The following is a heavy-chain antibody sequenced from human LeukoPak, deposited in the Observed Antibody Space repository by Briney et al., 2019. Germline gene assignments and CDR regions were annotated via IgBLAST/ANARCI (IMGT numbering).Heavy chain of an antibody. J-gene: IGHJ4*02. CDR2: IYHSGST. V-gene: IGHV4-38-2*02. CDR3: ARGTGSYSHFDY. D-gene: IGHD1-26*01. CDR1: GYSISSDYY. Sequence: SETLSLTCTVSGYSISSDYYWGWIRQPPGKGLEWIGFIYHSGSTYYNPSLKSRVTISVDTSKNQFSLKLSSVTAADTAVYYCARGTGSYSHFDYWGQGTLVTVSS.